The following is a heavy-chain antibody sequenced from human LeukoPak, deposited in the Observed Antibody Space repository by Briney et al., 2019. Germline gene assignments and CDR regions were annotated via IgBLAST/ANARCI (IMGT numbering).Heavy chain of an antibody. CDR3: AKCDSSGPEDAFDI. CDR1: GFTFSSYG. V-gene: IGHV3-30*18. J-gene: IGHJ3*02. D-gene: IGHD3-22*01. Sequence: GGSLGLSCAASGFTFSSYGMHWVRQAPGKGLEWVAVISYDGSNKYYADSVKGRFTISRDNSKNTLYLQMNSLRAEDTAVYYCAKCDSSGPEDAFDIWGQGTMVTVSS. CDR2: ISYDGSNK.